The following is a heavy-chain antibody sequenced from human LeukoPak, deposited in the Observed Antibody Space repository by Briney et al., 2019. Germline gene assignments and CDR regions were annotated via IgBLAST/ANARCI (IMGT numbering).Heavy chain of an antibody. CDR3: ARGRVRSDLAPPSY. V-gene: IGHV3-30-3*01. Sequence: GGSLRLSCAASGFTFSSYAMHWVRQAPGKGLGWVAVISYDGSNKYYADSVKGRFTISRDNSKNTLYLQMNSLRAEDTAVYYCARGRVRSDLAPPSYWGQGTLVTVSS. CDR1: GFTFSSYA. J-gene: IGHJ4*02. CDR2: ISYDGSNK. D-gene: IGHD3-3*01.